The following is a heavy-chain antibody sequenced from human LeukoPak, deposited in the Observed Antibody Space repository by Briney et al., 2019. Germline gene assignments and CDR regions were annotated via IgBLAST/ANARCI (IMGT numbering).Heavy chain of an antibody. CDR2: ISYNGSNK. D-gene: IGHD2/OR15-2a*01. J-gene: IGHJ4*02. Sequence: GGSLRLSCAASGFTFSRYGMHWARQAPGKGLEWVAVISYNGSNKYYADSVKGRFTISRDNSKNTLYLQMNSLRAEDTAVYYCAKDLQSESARFDYWGQGTLVTVSS. CDR1: GFTFSRYG. CDR3: AKDLQSESARFDY. V-gene: IGHV3-30*18.